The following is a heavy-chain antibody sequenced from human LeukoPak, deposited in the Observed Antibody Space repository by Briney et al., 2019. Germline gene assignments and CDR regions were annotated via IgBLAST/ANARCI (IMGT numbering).Heavy chain of an antibody. CDR1: GGTFSSYA. CDR2: IIPIFGTA. J-gene: IGHJ4*02. Sequence: SVKVSCKASGGTFSSYAISWVRQAPGQGLEWMGGIIPIFGTANYAQKLQGRVTMTTDTSTSTAYMELRSLRSDDTAVYYCARDADYSVFKDYWGQGTLVTVSS. V-gene: IGHV1-69*05. CDR3: ARDADYSVFKDY. D-gene: IGHD5-12*01.